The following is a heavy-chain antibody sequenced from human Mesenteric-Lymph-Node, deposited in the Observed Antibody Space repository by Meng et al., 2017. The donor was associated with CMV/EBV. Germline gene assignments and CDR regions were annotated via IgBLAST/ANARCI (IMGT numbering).Heavy chain of an antibody. J-gene: IGHJ5*02. CDR1: YY. V-gene: IGHV4-59*01. D-gene: IGHD3-3*01. CDR2: MYYSGIT. CDR3: ARNPASIEAGGYYRRSAWFDP. Sequence: YYWSWIRQPPGKGMEWIGNMYYSGITDYNPSLKSRVTISLDTSKNQFSLKLSSVTAADTALYYCARNPASIEAGGYYRRSAWFDPWGQGTLVTVSS.